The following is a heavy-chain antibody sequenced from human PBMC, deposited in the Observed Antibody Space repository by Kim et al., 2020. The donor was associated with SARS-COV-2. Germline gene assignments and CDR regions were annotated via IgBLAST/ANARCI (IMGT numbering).Heavy chain of an antibody. Sequence: GGSLRLSCAASGFTFSSYGMHWIRQAPGKGLEWVAVIWYDGSNKYYADSVKGRFTISRDNSKSTLYLQMNSLRAEDTAVYYCARGHYSSGWHAFDIWGQG. V-gene: IGHV3-33*01. CDR2: IWYDGSNK. J-gene: IGHJ3*02. CDR1: GFTFSSYG. CDR3: ARGHYSSGWHAFDI. D-gene: IGHD6-19*01.